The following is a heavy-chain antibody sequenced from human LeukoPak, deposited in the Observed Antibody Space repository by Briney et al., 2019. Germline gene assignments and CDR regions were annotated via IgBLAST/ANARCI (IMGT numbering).Heavy chain of an antibody. V-gene: IGHV4-39*07. CDR1: GGSISSSSYY. Sequence: PSETLSLTCTVSGGSISSSSYYWGWIRQPPGKGLEWIGSIYYSGSTNYNPSLKSRVTISVDTSKNQFSLRLSSVTAADTAVYYCARKGGKSTYRPHFSYYMDVWGEGTTVTVSS. J-gene: IGHJ6*03. D-gene: IGHD4-23*01. CDR2: IYYSGST. CDR3: ARKGGKSTYRPHFSYYMDV.